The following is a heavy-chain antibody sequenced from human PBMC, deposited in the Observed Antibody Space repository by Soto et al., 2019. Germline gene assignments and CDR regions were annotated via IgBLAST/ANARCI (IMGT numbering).Heavy chain of an antibody. D-gene: IGHD3-10*01. J-gene: IGHJ6*02. V-gene: IGHV3-74*01. CDR3: ARGQSYGGYFYYAMDV. CDR2: INTDGSRT. CDR1: EFSFSTYW. Sequence: PGGSLRLSCAASEFSFSTYWMHWVRQAPGKGLVWVSRINTDGSRTSYADSVKGRFTISRDNAKNTLYLQMNSLRAEDTAVYYCARGQSYGGYFYYAMDVWGQGTTVTSP.